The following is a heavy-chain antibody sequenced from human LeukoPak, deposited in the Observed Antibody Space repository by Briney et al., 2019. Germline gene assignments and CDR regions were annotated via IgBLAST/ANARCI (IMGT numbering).Heavy chain of an antibody. CDR3: AKGTLFLEWLLYFDY. Sequence: GGSLRLSCAASGFTFSSYIMNWVRQAPGKGLEWVSYISSSSSTIYYADSVKGRFTISRDNSKNTLYLQMNSLRAEDTAVYYCAKGTLFLEWLLYFDYWGQGTLVTVSS. CDR1: GFTFSSYI. CDR2: ISSSSSTI. D-gene: IGHD3-3*01. J-gene: IGHJ4*02. V-gene: IGHV3-48*01.